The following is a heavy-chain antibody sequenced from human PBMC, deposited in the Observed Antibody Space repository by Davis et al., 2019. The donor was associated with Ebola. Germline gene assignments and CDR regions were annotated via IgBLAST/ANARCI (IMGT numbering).Heavy chain of an antibody. CDR3: ARDGGLDFDDWFDP. V-gene: IGHV1-18*04. CDR2: INVNTGYT. CDR1: GYNFTLHG. J-gene: IGHJ5*02. Sequence: ASVKVSCKASGYNFTLHGINWVRQAPGQGLEWMGWINVNTGYTRYAENFQDRLTMATDTSISTAYLDLRSLRSDDTAIYYCARDGGLDFDDWFDPWGQGTLVSVS. D-gene: IGHD3/OR15-3a*01.